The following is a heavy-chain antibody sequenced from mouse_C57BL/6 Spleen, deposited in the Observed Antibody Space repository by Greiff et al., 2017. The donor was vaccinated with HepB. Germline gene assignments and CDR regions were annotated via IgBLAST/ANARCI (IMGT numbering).Heavy chain of an antibody. CDR3: ARLAY. V-gene: IGHV1-82*01. CDR2: IDPGDGDT. CDR1: GYAFSSSW. J-gene: IGHJ3*01. Sequence: VKLLESGPELVKPGASVKISCKASGYAFSSSWMNWVKQRPGKGLEWIGLIDPGDGDTNYNEKFKGKATLTADKSSSTAYMQLSSLTSEDSAVYFCARLAYWGQGTLVTVSA.